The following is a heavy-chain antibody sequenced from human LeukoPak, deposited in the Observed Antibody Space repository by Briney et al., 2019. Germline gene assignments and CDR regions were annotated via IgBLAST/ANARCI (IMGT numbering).Heavy chain of an antibody. CDR1: GGSISSGGYY. J-gene: IGHJ3*02. D-gene: IGHD2-8*01. V-gene: IGHV4-31*03. CDR3: ASKVRVSSGAFDI. Sequence: PSETLSLTCTVSGGSISSGGYYWSWIRQHPGKGLEWIGYIYYSGSTYYNPSLKSRVTISVDTSKNQFSLKLSSVTAADTAVYYCASKVRVSSGAFDIWGQGTMVTVSS. CDR2: IYYSGST.